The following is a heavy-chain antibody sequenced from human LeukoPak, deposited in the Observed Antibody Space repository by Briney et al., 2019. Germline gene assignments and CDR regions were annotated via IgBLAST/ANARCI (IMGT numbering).Heavy chain of an antibody. CDR1: GYTFTSYG. V-gene: IGHV1-18*01. Sequence: ASVKVSCKASGYTFTSYGISWVRQAPGQGLEWMGWISAYNGNTNYAQKLQGRVTMTTDTSPSTAYMELRSLRSDDTAVYYCARLVVEGHPASDAFDIWGQGTMVTVSS. J-gene: IGHJ3*02. D-gene: IGHD5-24*01. CDR2: ISAYNGNT. CDR3: ARLVVEGHPASDAFDI.